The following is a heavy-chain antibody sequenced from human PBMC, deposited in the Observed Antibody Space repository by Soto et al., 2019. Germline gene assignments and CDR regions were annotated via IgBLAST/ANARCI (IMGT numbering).Heavy chain of an antibody. V-gene: IGHV4-59*01. CDR1: GDSYTNYY. J-gene: IGHJ4*02. CDR2: IYYTGST. CDR3: ARDSPRPF. Sequence: QVQLQESGPGLVKPSETLSLSCTVSGDSYTNYYWSWIRQPPGKGLEWIGSIYYTGSTNYNPSLKSRVSISADTSNNQFSLKMSSVTAADTAVYYCARDSPRPFWGQGTLVTVSS.